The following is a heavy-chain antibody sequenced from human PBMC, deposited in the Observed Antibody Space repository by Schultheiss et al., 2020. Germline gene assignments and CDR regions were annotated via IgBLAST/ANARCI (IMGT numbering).Heavy chain of an antibody. CDR3: ARGEDPAEMATTPFDY. CDR2: IYYSGST. J-gene: IGHJ4*02. D-gene: IGHD5-24*01. CDR1: GGSISSYY. V-gene: IGHV4-59*12. Sequence: SETLSLTCTVSGGSISSYYWSWIRQPPGKGLEWIGYIYYSGSTNYNPSLKSRVTISVDTSKNQFSLKLSSVTAADTAVYYCARGEDPAEMATTPFDYWGQGTLVTVSS.